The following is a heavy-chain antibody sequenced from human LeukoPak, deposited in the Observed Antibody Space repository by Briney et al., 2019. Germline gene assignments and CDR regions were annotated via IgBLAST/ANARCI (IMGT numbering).Heavy chain of an antibody. CDR1: GFTFSSYA. CDR3: ARGRWLQLLFDY. J-gene: IGHJ4*02. Sequence: GGSRRLSRAASGFTFSSYAMSWVRQAPGKGLEWVSAISGSSGRTYYADSVKGRFTISRDNSKNTLYLQMNSLRAEDTAVYYCARGRWLQLLFDYWGQGTLVTVSS. D-gene: IGHD5-24*01. V-gene: IGHV3-23*01. CDR2: ISGSSGRT.